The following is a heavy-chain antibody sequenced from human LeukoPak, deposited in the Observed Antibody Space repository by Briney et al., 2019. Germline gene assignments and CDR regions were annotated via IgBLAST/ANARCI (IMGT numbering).Heavy chain of an antibody. CDR1: GFTFDDYG. Sequence: GSLRLSCAASGFTFDDYGMSWVRQPPGKGLEWIGEINHSGSTNYNPSLKSRVTISVDTSKNQFSLKLSSVTAADTAVYYCARATRGVRGVIKGFDPWGQGTLVTVSS. CDR2: INHSGST. V-gene: IGHV4-34*01. J-gene: IGHJ5*02. D-gene: IGHD3-10*01. CDR3: ARATRGVRGVIKGFDP.